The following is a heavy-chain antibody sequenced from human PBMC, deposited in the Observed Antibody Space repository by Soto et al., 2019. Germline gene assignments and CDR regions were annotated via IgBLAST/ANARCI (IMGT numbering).Heavy chain of an antibody. Sequence: SETLSLTCTVSGGSISSSSYYWGWIRQPPGKGLEWIGSIYYSGSTYYNPSLKSRVTISVDTSKNQFSLKLSSVTAADTAVYYCARNSRWFGEVRLYYYGMDVWGQASTVTVS. CDR3: ARNSRWFGEVRLYYYGMDV. J-gene: IGHJ6*02. CDR1: GGSISSSSYY. D-gene: IGHD3-10*01. V-gene: IGHV4-39*01. CDR2: IYYSGST.